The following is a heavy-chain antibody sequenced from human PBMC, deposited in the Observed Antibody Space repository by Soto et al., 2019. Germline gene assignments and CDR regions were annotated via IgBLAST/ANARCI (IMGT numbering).Heavy chain of an antibody. CDR3: ARGYSGSLGYYYYMDV. CDR1: GGSISSYY. D-gene: IGHD1-26*01. V-gene: IGHV4-59*08. Sequence: QVQLQESGPGLVKPSETLSLTCTVSGGSISSYYWSWIRQPPGKGLEWIGYIYYSGSTNYNPSLKSRVTISVDTSKNQFSLKLSSVTAADTAVYYCARGYSGSLGYYYYMDVWGKGTTVTVSS. CDR2: IYYSGST. J-gene: IGHJ6*03.